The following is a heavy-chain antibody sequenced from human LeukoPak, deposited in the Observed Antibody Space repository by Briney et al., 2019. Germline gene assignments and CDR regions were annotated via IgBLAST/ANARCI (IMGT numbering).Heavy chain of an antibody. V-gene: IGHV1-2*02. CDR1: GYTFTGYY. J-gene: IGHJ4*02. Sequence: ASVKVSCEASGYTFTGYYMHWVRQAPGQGLEWMGWINPNSGGTNYAQKFQGRVTMTRDTSISTAYVELSRLRSDDTAVYYCARPHYDFWSGYSTFDYWGQGTLVTVSS. CDR3: ARPHYDFWSGYSTFDY. D-gene: IGHD3-3*01. CDR2: INPNSGGT.